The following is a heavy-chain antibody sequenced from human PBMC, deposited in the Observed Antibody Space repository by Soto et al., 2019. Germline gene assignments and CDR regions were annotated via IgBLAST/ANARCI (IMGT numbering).Heavy chain of an antibody. Sequence: PSETLSLTCAVNGASFSGYYWNWIRQPPGKGLEWIGEINHSGSTNYNPSLKSRVTISLDTSKNQFSLKLSSVTAADTAVYYCARGYASNLDYWGQGNLLTVSS. D-gene: IGHD2-2*01. V-gene: IGHV4-34*01. CDR1: GASFSGYY. CDR3: ARGYASNLDY. CDR2: INHSGST. J-gene: IGHJ4*02.